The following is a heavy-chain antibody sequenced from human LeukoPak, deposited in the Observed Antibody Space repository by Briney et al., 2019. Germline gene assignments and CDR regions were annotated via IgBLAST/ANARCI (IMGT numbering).Heavy chain of an antibody. J-gene: IGHJ4*02. CDR2: IYYSGST. Sequence: SSETLSLTCIVSGGSISSYFWSWIRQPPGKGLEWLGYIYYSGSTNYNPSLKSRVTISVDTPKNQFSLKLSSVTAADTAVYYCARDQPFSRSYYGLDYWGQGTLVTVSS. D-gene: IGHD1-26*01. V-gene: IGHV4-59*01. CDR1: GGSISSYF. CDR3: ARDQPFSRSYYGLDY.